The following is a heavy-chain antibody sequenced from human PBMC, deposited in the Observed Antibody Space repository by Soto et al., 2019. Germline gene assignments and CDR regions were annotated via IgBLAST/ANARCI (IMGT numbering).Heavy chain of an antibody. D-gene: IGHD3-9*01. CDR1: GFTFSSFA. CDR2: ITGSGGYT. V-gene: IGHV3-23*01. CDR3: AKERYYDILTGPENYYYHYGMDV. Sequence: GGSLRLSCAASGFTFSSFAMSWVRQAPGKGLEWVSDITGSGGYTFYADSVTGRFTISRDNSKNTLYLQMSSLRAEDTAVYYCAKERYYDILTGPENYYYHYGMDVWGQGTTVTVSS. J-gene: IGHJ6*02.